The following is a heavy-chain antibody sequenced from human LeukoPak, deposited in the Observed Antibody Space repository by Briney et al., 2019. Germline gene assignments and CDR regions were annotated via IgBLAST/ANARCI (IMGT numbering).Heavy chain of an antibody. V-gene: IGHV3-21*01. J-gene: IGHJ4*02. CDR1: GFTFSSYS. CDR2: ISSSSSYI. D-gene: IGHD3-22*01. CDR3: ASSYDSSGYYPTYYFDY. Sequence: PGGSLRLSCAASGFTFSSYSMNWVRQAPRKGLERVSSISSSSSYIYYADSVKGRFTISRDNAKNSLYLQMNSLRAEDTAVYYCASSYDSSGYYPTYYFDYWGQGTLVTVSS.